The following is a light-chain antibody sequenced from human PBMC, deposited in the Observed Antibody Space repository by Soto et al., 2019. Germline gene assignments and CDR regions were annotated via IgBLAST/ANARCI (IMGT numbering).Light chain of an antibody. CDR2: VNN. J-gene: IGLJ3*02. CDR3: QSYDNNLSAWV. V-gene: IGLV1-40*01. CDR1: SSNVGADYD. Sequence: QSVLTQPPSVSVAPGQRVTISCTGSSSNVGADYDVHWYQQYPGTAPKLLIFVNNNRPSGVPDRFSGSKSGTSASLAITGLQPEDEADYYCQSYDNNLSAWVFGGGTKLTVL.